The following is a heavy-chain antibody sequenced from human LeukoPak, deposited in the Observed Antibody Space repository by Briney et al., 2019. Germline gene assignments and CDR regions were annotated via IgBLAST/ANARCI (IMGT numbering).Heavy chain of an antibody. CDR3: AREGLGVWGSYRYTATNDFDY. Sequence: GGSLRLSCAPSGFTFSSYWMSWVRQAPGKGLEWVANIKQDGSEKYYVDSVKGRFTISRDNAKNSLYLQMNSLRAEDTAVYYCAREGLGVWGSYRYTATNDFDYWGQGTLVTVSS. V-gene: IGHV3-7*01. CDR1: GFTFSSYW. D-gene: IGHD3-16*02. CDR2: IKQDGSEK. J-gene: IGHJ4*02.